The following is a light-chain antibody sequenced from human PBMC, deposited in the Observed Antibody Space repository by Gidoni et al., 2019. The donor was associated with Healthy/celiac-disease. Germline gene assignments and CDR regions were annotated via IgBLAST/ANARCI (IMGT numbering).Light chain of an antibody. CDR3: CSYAGSYTS. J-gene: IGLJ2*01. V-gene: IGLV2-11*01. CDR1: SSDVGGYNY. Sequence: QSALTQPRSVSGSPGQSVTISCTGTSSDVGGYNYVSWHQQHPGKAPKLMIYDVSKRPSGVPDRFSGSKSGNTASLTISGLQAEDEADYYRCSYAGSYTSFGGGTKLTVL. CDR2: DVS.